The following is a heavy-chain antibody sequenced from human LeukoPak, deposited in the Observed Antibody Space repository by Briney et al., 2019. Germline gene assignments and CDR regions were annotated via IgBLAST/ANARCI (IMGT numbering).Heavy chain of an antibody. CDR3: TTDYYYYYGMDV. V-gene: IGHV3-15*01. J-gene: IGHJ6*02. CDR1: GFTFSNAW. CDR2: IKSKTDGGTT. Sequence: GGSLRLSCAASGFTFSNAWMSWVRQAPGKGLEWVGRIKSKTDGGTTDYAAPAKGRFTISRDDSKNTLYLQMNSLKTEDTAVYYCTTDYYYYYGMDVWGQGTTVTVSS.